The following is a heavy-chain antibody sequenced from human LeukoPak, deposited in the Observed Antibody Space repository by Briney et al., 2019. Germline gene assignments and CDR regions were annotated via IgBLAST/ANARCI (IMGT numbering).Heavy chain of an antibody. D-gene: IGHD7-27*01. Sequence: SETLSLTCTVSGGSISSSSYYWSWIRETPGKGLEWIGHIDYSGSTNYNPSLKSRVTISVDTSKNQFSLKLSSVTAADTAVYYCARHGSSPELGFRAFDIWGQGTMVTVSS. CDR3: ARHGSSPELGFRAFDI. CDR2: IDYSGST. J-gene: IGHJ3*02. CDR1: GGSISSSSYY. V-gene: IGHV4-61*05.